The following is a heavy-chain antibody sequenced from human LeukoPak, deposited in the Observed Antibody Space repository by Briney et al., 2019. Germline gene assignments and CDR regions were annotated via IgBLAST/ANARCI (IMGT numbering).Heavy chain of an antibody. J-gene: IGHJ3*02. V-gene: IGHV3-30*04. CDR2: ISYDGSNK. Sequence: GGSLRLSCAASGFTFSSYAMHWVRQAPGKGLEWVAVISYDGSNKYYADSVKGRFTISRDNSKNTLYLQMNSLRAEDTAVYYCAGETGDAAFDIWGQGTMVTVSS. CDR1: GFTFSSYA. CDR3: AGETGDAAFDI. D-gene: IGHD7-27*01.